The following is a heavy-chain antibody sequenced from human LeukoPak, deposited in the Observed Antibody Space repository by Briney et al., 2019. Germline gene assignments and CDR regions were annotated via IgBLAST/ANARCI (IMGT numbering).Heavy chain of an antibody. D-gene: IGHD5-12*01. CDR3: AKDSASQWLRFDPFDY. J-gene: IGHJ4*02. CDR2: ISGSGGST. Sequence: PGGSLRLSCAASGFTFSSYAMSWVRQAPGKGLEWVSAISGSGGSTYYADSVKGRFTISRDNSKNTLCLQMNSLRAEDTAVYYCAKDSASQWLRFDPFDYWGQGTLVTVSS. V-gene: IGHV3-23*01. CDR1: GFTFSSYA.